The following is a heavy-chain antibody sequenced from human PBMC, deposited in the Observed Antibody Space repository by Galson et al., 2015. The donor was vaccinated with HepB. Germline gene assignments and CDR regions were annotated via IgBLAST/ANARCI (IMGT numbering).Heavy chain of an antibody. D-gene: IGHD4-17*01. CDR1: GFNFDDYG. V-gene: IGHV3-9*01. CDR2: LSWGTGTV. Sequence: SLRLSCAASGFNFDDYGLHWVRQQPGKGLEWVSGLSWGTGTVGYAASVQGRFTISRDNAKNSFFLHMNSLRPEDTAFYFCAYGLDSGDHVGGSWGQGTLVTVSS. J-gene: IGHJ5*02. CDR3: AYGLDSGDHVGGS.